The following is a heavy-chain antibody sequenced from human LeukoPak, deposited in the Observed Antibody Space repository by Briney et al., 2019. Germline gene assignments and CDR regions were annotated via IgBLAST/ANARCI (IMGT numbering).Heavy chain of an antibody. V-gene: IGHV3-11*01. Sequence: GGSLRLSCAASGFTFSDYYMSWIRQAPGKGLEWVSYISSSGSTIYYADSVKGRSTISRDNAKNSLYLQMNSLRAEDTAVYYCATIDCSSTSCYASPPYYFDYWGQGTLVTVSS. J-gene: IGHJ4*02. CDR1: GFTFSDYY. CDR2: ISSSGSTI. D-gene: IGHD2-2*01. CDR3: ATIDCSSTSCYASPPYYFDY.